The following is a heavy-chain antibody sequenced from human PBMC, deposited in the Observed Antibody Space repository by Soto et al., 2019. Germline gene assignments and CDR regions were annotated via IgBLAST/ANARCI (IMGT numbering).Heavy chain of an antibody. V-gene: IGHV1-3*01. CDR1: GYTFTSYA. CDR3: GSAYRNYDLIDYYYSGMDF. Sequence: QVQLVQSGAEVKKPGASVKVSCKASGYTFTSYAMHWVRQAPGQRLEWMGWINAGNGNTKYSQKFQGRVTITRDTSASTAYMELSSLRSEDMAVYYCGSAYRNYDLIDYYYSGMDFWGQGTTVTVSS. D-gene: IGHD4-4*01. J-gene: IGHJ6*02. CDR2: INAGNGNT.